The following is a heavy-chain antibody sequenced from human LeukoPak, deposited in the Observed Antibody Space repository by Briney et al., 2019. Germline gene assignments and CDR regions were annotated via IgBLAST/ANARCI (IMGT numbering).Heavy chain of an antibody. CDR2: INPNSGGT. J-gene: IGHJ5*02. D-gene: IGHD3-10*01. CDR3: ARDLDYYGSGFDP. CDR1: GYTLTGYY. V-gene: IGHV1-2*02. Sequence: ASVKVSCKASGYTLTGYYMHWVRQAPGQGLEWMGWINPNSGGTNYAQKFQGRVTMTRDTSISTAYMELSRLRSDDTAVYYCARDLDYYGSGFDPWGQGTLVTVSS.